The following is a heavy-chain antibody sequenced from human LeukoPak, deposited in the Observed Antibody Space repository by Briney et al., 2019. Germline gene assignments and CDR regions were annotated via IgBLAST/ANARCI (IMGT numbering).Heavy chain of an antibody. J-gene: IGHJ1*01. CDR2: ISYDGSNK. V-gene: IGHV3-30*18. CDR3: AKDYGDYVKYFQH. D-gene: IGHD4-17*01. Sequence: QPGGSLRLSCAASGFTFSSYGMHWVRQAPGKGLEWVAVISYDGSNKYYADSVKGRFTISRDNSKNTLYLQMNSLRAEDTAVYYCAKDYGDYVKYFQHWGQGTLVTVSS. CDR1: GFTFSSYG.